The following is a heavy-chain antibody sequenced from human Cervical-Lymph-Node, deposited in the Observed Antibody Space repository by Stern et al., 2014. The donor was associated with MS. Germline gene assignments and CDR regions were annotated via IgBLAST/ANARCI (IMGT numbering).Heavy chain of an antibody. CDR2: INTKTGNP. D-gene: IGHD6-6*01. CDR1: QYNLTTHA. V-gene: IGHV7-4-1*02. Sequence: QDQLVQSGSELKKPGASVKVSCTASQYNLTTHAINWVRQAPGQGLEWMGWINTKTGNPTFAQGFTGRFVFSLDTSINTAYLQISSLKADDSAVYYCATWGSGSSPPLFYWGQGTLVTVSS. CDR3: ATWGSGSSPPLFY. J-gene: IGHJ4*02.